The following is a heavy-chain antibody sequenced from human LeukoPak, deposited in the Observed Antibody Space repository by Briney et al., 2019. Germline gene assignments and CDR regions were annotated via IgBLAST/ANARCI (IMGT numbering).Heavy chain of an antibody. J-gene: IGHJ4*02. Sequence: SETLSLTCTVSGGSISSGSYYWSWIRQPPGKGLEWIGEINHSGSTNYNPSLKSRVTISVDTSKNQFSLKLSSVTAADTAVYYCARTPPRVSSGYWLWGQGTLVTVSS. CDR1: GGSISSGSYY. V-gene: IGHV4-39*07. CDR3: ARTPPRVSSGYWL. CDR2: INHSGST. D-gene: IGHD3-22*01.